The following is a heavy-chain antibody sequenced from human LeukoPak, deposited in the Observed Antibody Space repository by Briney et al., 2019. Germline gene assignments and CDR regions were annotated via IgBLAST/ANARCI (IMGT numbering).Heavy chain of an antibody. CDR2: ISWNSGSI. V-gene: IGHV3-9*01. J-gene: IGHJ1*01. CDR1: GFTFSSYA. Sequence: AGGSLRLSCAASGFTFSSYAMSWVRQAPGKGLEWVSGISWNSGSIGYADSVKGRFTISRDNAKNSLYLQMNSLRAEDTALYYCAARRLLTEYFQHWGQGTLVTVSS. D-gene: IGHD5-12*01. CDR3: AARRLLTEYFQH.